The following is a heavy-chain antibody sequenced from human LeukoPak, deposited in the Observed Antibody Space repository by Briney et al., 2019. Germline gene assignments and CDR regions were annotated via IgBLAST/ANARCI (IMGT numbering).Heavy chain of an antibody. CDR3: ARVDRSHFYLDV. V-gene: IGHV1-69*05. CDR2: IIPIFGTP. CDR1: GGTFRTYS. J-gene: IGHJ6*03. Sequence: SVKVSCKASGGTFRTYSVTWVRQPPGHGLEGMGGIIPIFGTPNYAQKFQGRVKVTTDDATGTAYMELSSLMSEDTAIYYCARVDRSHFYLDVWGKGTPVTVFS.